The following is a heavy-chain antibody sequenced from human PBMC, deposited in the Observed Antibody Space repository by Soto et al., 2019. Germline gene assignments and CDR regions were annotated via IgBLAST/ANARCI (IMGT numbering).Heavy chain of an antibody. J-gene: IGHJ5*02. CDR3: ARDSPMVRGVIIPKGFDP. CDR2: IYYSGST. D-gene: IGHD3-10*01. CDR1: GGSISSGGYY. Sequence: TLSLTCTVSGGSISSGGYYWSWIRQHPGKGLEWIGYIYYSGSTYYNPSLKSRVTISVDTSKNQFSLKLSSVTAADTAVYYCARDSPMVRGVIIPKGFDPWGQGTLVTVSS. V-gene: IGHV4-31*03.